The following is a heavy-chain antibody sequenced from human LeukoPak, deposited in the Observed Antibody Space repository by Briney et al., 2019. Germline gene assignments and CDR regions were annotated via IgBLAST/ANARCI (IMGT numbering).Heavy chain of an antibody. CDR3: ARVGYCSGGSCYSPNNYYYYGIDV. CDR1: GGTFSSYA. J-gene: IGHJ6*02. CDR2: IIPIFGTA. D-gene: IGHD2-15*01. V-gene: IGHV1-69*13. Sequence: ASVKVSCKASGGTFSSYAISWVRQAPGQGLEWMGGIIPIFGTANYAQKFQGRVTITADESTSTAYMELSSLRSEDTAVYYCARVGYCSGGSCYSPNNYYYYGIDVWGQGTTVTVSS.